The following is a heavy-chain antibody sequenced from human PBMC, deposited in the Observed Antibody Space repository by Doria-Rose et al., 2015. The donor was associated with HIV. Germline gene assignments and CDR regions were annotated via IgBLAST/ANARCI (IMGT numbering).Heavy chain of an antibody. V-gene: IGHV4-34*01. Sequence: PGKGLQWIGEVNHSGSTKYNSSLKSRVTISIDTSRNQFSLKLSSVTAADTAVYYCARIKQPWFSFDYWGQGTLVSVSS. D-gene: IGHD5-18*01. CDR2: VNHSGST. CDR3: ARIKQPWFSFDY. J-gene: IGHJ4*02.